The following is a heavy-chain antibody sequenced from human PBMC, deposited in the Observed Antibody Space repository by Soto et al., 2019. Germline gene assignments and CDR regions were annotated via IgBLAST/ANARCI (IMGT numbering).Heavy chain of an antibody. D-gene: IGHD3-9*01. CDR3: ARGGYDILTGYYPTGQSWYFDL. V-gene: IGHV1-3*01. CDR1: GYTFTSYA. CDR2: INAGNGNT. J-gene: IGHJ2*01. Sequence: ASVKVSCKASGYTFTSYAMHWVRQAPGQRLEWMGWINAGNGNTKYSQKFQGRVTITRDTSASTAYMELSSLRSEDTAVYYCARGGYDILTGYYPTGQSWYFDLWGRGTLVTVSS.